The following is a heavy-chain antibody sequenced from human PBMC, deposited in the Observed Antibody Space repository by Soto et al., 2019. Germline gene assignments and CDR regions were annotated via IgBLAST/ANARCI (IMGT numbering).Heavy chain of an antibody. Sequence: PGGSLRLSCAASGFTFSSYSMNWVRQAPGKGLEWVSSISSSSSYIYYADSVKGRFTISRDNAKNSLYLQMNSLRAEDTAVYYCARDKPPYSGYDTGAFDIWGKGTMVTVSS. CDR3: ARDKPPYSGYDTGAFDI. J-gene: IGHJ3*02. V-gene: IGHV3-21*01. CDR2: ISSSSSYI. CDR1: GFTFSSYS. D-gene: IGHD5-12*01.